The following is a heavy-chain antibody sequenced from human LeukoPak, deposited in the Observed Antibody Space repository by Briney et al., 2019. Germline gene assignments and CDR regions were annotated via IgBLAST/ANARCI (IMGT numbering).Heavy chain of an antibody. CDR3: AKDGNIWFGESLPFDY. D-gene: IGHD3-10*01. V-gene: IGHV3-23*01. Sequence: PGGSLRLSCAASGFTFSSYGMHWVRQAPGKGLEWVSAISVSGGSTYYADSVKGRFTISRDNSKNTLYLQMNSLRAEDTAVYYCAKDGNIWFGESLPFDYWGQGTLVTVSS. CDR2: ISVSGGST. CDR1: GFTFSSYG. J-gene: IGHJ4*02.